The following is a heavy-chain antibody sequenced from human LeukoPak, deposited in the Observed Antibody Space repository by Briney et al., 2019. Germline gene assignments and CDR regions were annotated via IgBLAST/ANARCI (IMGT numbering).Heavy chain of an antibody. CDR3: ASLSTAYCGGDCYSRYFDL. V-gene: IGHV3-11*01. CDR1: GFTFSDYY. D-gene: IGHD2-21*02. J-gene: IGHJ2*01. CDR2: ISSSGSTI. Sequence: GGSLRLSCAASGFTFSDYYMSWIRQAPGKGLEWVSYISSSGSTIYYPDPVKGRFTISRDNAKNSLYLQMNSLRAEDTAVYYCASLSTAYCGGDCYSRYFDLWGRGTLVTVSS.